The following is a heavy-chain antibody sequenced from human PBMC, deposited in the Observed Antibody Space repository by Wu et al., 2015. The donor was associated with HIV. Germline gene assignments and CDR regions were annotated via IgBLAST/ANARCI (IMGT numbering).Heavy chain of an antibody. V-gene: IGHV1-2*02. J-gene: IGHJ5*02. D-gene: IGHD1-1*01. CDR1: GYTFTGYY. CDR3: ARDRDGTSDNWFDP. Sequence: QVQLVQSGAEVKKPGASVKVSCKASGYTFTGYYMHWVRQAPGQGLEWMGWINVYNGNTNYGQKFQGRITLTTETLMSTAYMELRSLRSDDTAVYYCARDRDGTSDNWFDPWGRGNPGHRLL. CDR2: INVYNGNT.